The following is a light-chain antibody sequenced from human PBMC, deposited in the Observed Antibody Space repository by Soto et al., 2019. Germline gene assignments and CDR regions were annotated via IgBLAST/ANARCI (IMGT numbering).Light chain of an antibody. V-gene: IGLV1-40*01. CDR3: QSYDSSLSGSV. Sequence: QSVLTQPPSVSGAPGQRVTISCTGSSSNIGAGYDVHWYQQLPGTAPKLLIYNNNNRPSGVPDRFSVSKSGTSASLAITGLQAEDEADYYCQSYDSSLSGSVFGGGTKLTVL. CDR2: NNN. CDR1: SSNIGAGYD. J-gene: IGLJ2*01.